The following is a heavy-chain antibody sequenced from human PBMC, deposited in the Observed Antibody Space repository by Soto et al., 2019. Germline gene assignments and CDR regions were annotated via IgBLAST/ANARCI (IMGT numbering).Heavy chain of an antibody. CDR3: AARRYCSGGSCYCPDY. CDR1: GFTFSSYA. V-gene: IGHV3-23*01. J-gene: IGHJ4*02. Sequence: EVQLLESGGDLVQPGGSLRLSCAASGFTFSSYAMSWVRQAPGKGLEWVSVTSGSGSNTYYADSVKGRFTISRDNSKKTLYLQMNSLRAEDTAVYYCAARRYCSGGSCYCPDYWGQGTLVTVSS. D-gene: IGHD2-15*01. CDR2: TSGSGSNT.